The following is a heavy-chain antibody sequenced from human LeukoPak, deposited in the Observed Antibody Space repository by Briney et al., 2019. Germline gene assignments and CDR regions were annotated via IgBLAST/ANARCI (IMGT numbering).Heavy chain of an antibody. CDR3: ARVSSSSQGLDY. D-gene: IGHD6-6*01. CDR2: IYHSGNT. J-gene: IGHJ4*02. V-gene: IGHV4-38-2*02. Sequence: PSETLSLTCSVSGYSISSGYYWGWIRQPPGKGLEWIGSIYHSGNTYYNPSLKSRVTISVDTSKNQFSLKLSSVTAADTAVYYCARVSSSSQGLDYWGQGTLVTVSS. CDR1: GYSISSGYY.